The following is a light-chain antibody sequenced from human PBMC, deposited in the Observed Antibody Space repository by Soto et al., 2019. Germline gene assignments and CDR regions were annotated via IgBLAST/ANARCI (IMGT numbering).Light chain of an antibody. Sequence: DIQRTQSPSSLSGSVGDSFTITCRASQGISNYLAWYQQKPGKAPTLLIYAASTLQSGVPSRFSGSGSGTDFTLTISSLQPEDVATYYCQRYNNAPRTFGQGTKVDIK. CDR3: QRYNNAPRT. CDR2: AAS. J-gene: IGKJ1*01. CDR1: QGISNY. V-gene: IGKV1-27*01.